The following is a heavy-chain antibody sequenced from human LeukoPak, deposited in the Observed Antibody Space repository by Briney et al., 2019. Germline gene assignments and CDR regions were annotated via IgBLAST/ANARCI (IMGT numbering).Heavy chain of an antibody. J-gene: IGHJ5*02. CDR1: GFTFSSYW. CDR2: MKGSEE. V-gene: IGHV3-7*01. CDR3: TRPARSWRERTCDCTLDP. D-gene: IGHD2-21*01. Sequence: GGSLRLSCAASGFTFSSYWMSWVRQAPGKGLEWVAKMKGSEEYYVDSVKGRFTISRDNAKNSLYLQMNSVRVDDTAVYYCTRPARSWRERTCDCTLDPRGQRAPVSVSS.